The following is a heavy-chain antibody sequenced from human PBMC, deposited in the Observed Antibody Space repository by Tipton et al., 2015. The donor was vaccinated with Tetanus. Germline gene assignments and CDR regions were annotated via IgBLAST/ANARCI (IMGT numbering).Heavy chain of an antibody. J-gene: IGHJ4*02. CDR1: GYTFIHYG. D-gene: IGHD2-8*01. Sequence: QLVQSGGEVKKPGASVKVSCKASGYTFIHYGVNWVRQAPGQGLEWMGIIYPGDSDTRYSPSFQGQVTISVDKSINTAYLQWSSLKASDTSMFYCARAHCTDGVCNFDFWGQGALVTVAS. CDR2: IYPGDSDT. V-gene: IGHV5-51*01. CDR3: ARAHCTDGVCNFDF.